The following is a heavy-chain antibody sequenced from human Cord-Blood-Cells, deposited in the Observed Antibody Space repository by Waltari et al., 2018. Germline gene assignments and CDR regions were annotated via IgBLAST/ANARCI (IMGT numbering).Heavy chain of an antibody. D-gene: IGHD7-27*01. V-gene: IGHV1-2*02. CDR3: ARDLELTGDVYYYYYMDV. J-gene: IGHJ6*03. Sequence: QVQLVQSGAEVKKPGASVKVSCKASGYTFTGYYMHWVRQAPGQGLEWMGWINPNSGGTNYAQKFQGRVTMTRDTSISTAYMELSRLRSDDTAVYYCARDLELTGDVYYYYYMDVWGKGTTVTVSS. CDR2: INPNSGGT. CDR1: GYTFTGYY.